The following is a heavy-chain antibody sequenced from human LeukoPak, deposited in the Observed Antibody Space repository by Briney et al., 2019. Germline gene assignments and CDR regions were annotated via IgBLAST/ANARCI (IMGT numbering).Heavy chain of an antibody. CDR1: GYTFTGYD. V-gene: IGHV1-8*01. J-gene: IGHJ3*02. Sequence: GASVKVSCKASGYTFTGYDINWVRQATGQGLEWMGWMNPNSGNTGYAQKFQGRVTMTRNTSISTAYMELSSLRSEDTAVYYCARGRGYSYGLDAFDIWGQGTMVTVSS. D-gene: IGHD5-18*01. CDR3: ARGRGYSYGLDAFDI. CDR2: MNPNSGNT.